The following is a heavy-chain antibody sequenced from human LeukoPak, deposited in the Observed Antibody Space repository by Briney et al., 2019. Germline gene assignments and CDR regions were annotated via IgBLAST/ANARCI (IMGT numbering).Heavy chain of an antibody. CDR3: AREKVVIAATHYYGMDV. V-gene: IGHV6-1*01. D-gene: IGHD2-15*01. J-gene: IGHJ6*02. CDR1: GDRVSTNNAA. CDR2: KYYRSKWYN. Sequence: SQTLSLTCVISGDRVSTNNAAWRWIRQYPSRGLEWLVRKYYRSKWYNYYAGSVKSRIIFNPDTSKNQFSLQLNSVTPEDTAVYYCAREKVVIAATHYYGMDVWGQGTTVTVSS.